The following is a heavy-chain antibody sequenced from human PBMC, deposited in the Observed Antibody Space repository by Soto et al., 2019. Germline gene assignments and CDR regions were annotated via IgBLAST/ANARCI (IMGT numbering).Heavy chain of an antibody. CDR1: GGSISSSSYY. CDR3: ATEGRAAAGKSNWFDP. CDR2: IYYSGST. D-gene: IGHD6-13*01. Sequence: KPSETLSLTCTVSGGSISSSSYYWGWIRQPPGKGLEWIGSIYYSGSTYYNPSLKSRVTISVDTSKNQFSLKLSSVTAAHTAVYYCATEGRAAAGKSNWFDPWGQGTLVTVSS. V-gene: IGHV4-39*01. J-gene: IGHJ5*02.